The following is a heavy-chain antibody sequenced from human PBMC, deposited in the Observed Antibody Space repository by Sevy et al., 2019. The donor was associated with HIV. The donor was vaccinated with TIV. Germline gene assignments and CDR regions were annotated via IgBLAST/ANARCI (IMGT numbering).Heavy chain of an antibody. J-gene: IGHJ5*02. Sequence: GGSLRLSCAGSGFDVSNNYMSWVRQAPGKGLEWVSIIYSSGTTYNADSVKGRFTISRDKSKNTVYLQMSSLRADDTAFYHCARDYSRRPGWFDPWGQGTLVTVSS. V-gene: IGHV3-53*01. CDR1: GFDVSNNY. CDR2: IYSSGTT. D-gene: IGHD6-13*01. CDR3: ARDYSRRPGWFDP.